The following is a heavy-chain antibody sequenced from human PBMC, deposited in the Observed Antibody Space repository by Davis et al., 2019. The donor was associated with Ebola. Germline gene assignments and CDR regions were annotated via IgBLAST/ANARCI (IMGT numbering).Heavy chain of an antibody. D-gene: IGHD1-20*01. J-gene: IGHJ3*02. Sequence: PGGSLRLSCAASGFTLSSYWMTWVRQAPGRGLEWVANIKSDGSEKSYVDSVKGRFTISRDNAKNSLYLQMNSLRAEDTAVYYCAKDRGNWKYAFDIWGQGTMVTVSS. CDR1: GFTLSSYW. V-gene: IGHV3-7*01. CDR2: IKSDGSEK. CDR3: AKDRGNWKYAFDI.